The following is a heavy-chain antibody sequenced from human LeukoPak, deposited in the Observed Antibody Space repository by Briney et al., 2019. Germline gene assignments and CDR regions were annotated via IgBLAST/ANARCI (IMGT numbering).Heavy chain of an antibody. Sequence: GGSLRLPCAASGFTFSSYEMNWVRQAPGKGLEWVSYISSSGSTIYYADSVKGRFTISRDNAKNSLYLQMNSLRAEDTAVYYCARDRDGYNFDYWGQGTLVTVSS. CDR2: ISSSGSTI. CDR1: GFTFSSYE. D-gene: IGHD5-24*01. V-gene: IGHV3-48*03. J-gene: IGHJ4*02. CDR3: ARDRDGYNFDY.